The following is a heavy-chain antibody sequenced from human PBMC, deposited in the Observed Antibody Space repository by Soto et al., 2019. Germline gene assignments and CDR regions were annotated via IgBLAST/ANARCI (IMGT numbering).Heavy chain of an antibody. CDR3: ARQFHSGYLSPGFDY. V-gene: IGHV4-39*01. D-gene: IGHD5-12*01. J-gene: IGHJ4*02. CDR1: GGSISSSSYY. Sequence: SETLSLTCTVSGGSISSSSYYWGWIRQPPGKGLEWIGSIYYSGSTYYNPSLKSRVTISVDTSKNQFSLKLSSVTAADTALYYCARQFHSGYLSPGFDYWGQGTLVTVSS. CDR2: IYYSGST.